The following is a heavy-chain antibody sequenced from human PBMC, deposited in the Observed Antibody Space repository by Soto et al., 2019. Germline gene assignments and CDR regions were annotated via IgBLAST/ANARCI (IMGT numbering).Heavy chain of an antibody. CDR3: ARGVYGSGSYFDP. D-gene: IGHD3-10*01. CDR2: IYYSGST. V-gene: IGHV4-59*01. J-gene: IGHJ5*02. Sequence: QVQLQESGPGLVKPSETLSLTCTVSGGSISSYYWSWIRQPPGKGLEWIGYIYYSGSTNYNPSLNSRVPISVDTSKNQFSLKLSSVTAADTAVYYCARGVYGSGSYFDPWGQGTLVTVSS. CDR1: GGSISSYY.